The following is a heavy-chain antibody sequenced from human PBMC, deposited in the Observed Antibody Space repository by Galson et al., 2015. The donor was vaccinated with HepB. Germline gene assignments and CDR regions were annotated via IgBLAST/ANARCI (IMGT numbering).Heavy chain of an antibody. Sequence: SVKVSCKASGYTFTSYAMHWVRQAPGQRLEWMGWINAGNGNTKYSQKFQGRVTITRDTSASTAYMELSSLRSEDTAVYYCARSRPSGSYLVNAFDIWGQGTMVTVSS. D-gene: IGHD1-26*01. CDR1: GYTFTSYA. V-gene: IGHV1-3*01. CDR2: INAGNGNT. J-gene: IGHJ3*02. CDR3: ARSRPSGSYLVNAFDI.